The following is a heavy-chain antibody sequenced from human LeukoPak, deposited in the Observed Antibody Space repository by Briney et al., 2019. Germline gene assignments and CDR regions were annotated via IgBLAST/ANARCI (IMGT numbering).Heavy chain of an antibody. CDR3: AREGGRSGSNYYYMDV. J-gene: IGHJ6*03. CDR1: GYAFTIYG. Sequence: GASVKVSCKASGYAFTIYGISWVRQAPGQGLEWMGWISGYTGNTNYEQKLQGRVTMTTDTSTRTAYMELGSLRSDDTAVYYCAREGGRSGSNYYYMDVWGKGTTVIVSS. D-gene: IGHD3-16*01. V-gene: IGHV1-18*01. CDR2: ISGYTGNT.